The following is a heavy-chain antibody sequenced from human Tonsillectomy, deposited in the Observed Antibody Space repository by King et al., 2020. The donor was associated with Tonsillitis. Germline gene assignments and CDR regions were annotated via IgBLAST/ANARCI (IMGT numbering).Heavy chain of an antibody. J-gene: IGHJ4*02. Sequence: VQLVESGGGLVQPGGSLRLSCAASGFSVIRNYMSWVRQAPGKGREWVSVINSGVSTNYADSVKGRFTISGHNSENTVYLQMNSLRAEDTAVYYCARDTSHPGYYDYWGQGTLVTVSS. CDR3: ARDTSHPGYYDY. V-gene: IGHV3-53*04. CDR2: INSGVST. D-gene: IGHD3-22*01. CDR1: GFSVIRNY.